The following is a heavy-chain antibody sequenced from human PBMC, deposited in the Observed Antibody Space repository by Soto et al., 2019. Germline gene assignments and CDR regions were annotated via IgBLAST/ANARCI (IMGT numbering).Heavy chain of an antibody. D-gene: IGHD2-2*02. CDR3: ARVSEYQMLYANWFEP. CDR2: INPNSGGT. CDR1: GYTFTGYY. Sequence: ASVKVSCKASGYTFTGYYMHWVRQAPGQGLEWMGWINPNSGGTNYAQKFQGRVTMTRDTSISTAYMELSRLRSDDTAVYYCARVSEYQMLYANWFEPWGQGTLGIVSS. V-gene: IGHV1-2*02. J-gene: IGHJ5*02.